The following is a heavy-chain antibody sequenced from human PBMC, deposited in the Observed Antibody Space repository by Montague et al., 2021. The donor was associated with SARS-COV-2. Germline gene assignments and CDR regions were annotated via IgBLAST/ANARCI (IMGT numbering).Heavy chain of an antibody. CDR2: IYSNDEK. J-gene: IGHJ4*02. CDR3: AHLIRYYDIFTGIPFDY. D-gene: IGHD3-9*01. Sequence: VKPTQTLTLTCTFSGFSLSTPNVGVGWIRQPPGKALAWVAVIYSNDEKRYSPSLRNRLTITKDTAKNQVVLSLTYVDPVDTATYYCAHLIRYYDIFTGIPFDYWGQGRQVTVS. CDR1: GFSLSTPNVG. V-gene: IGHV2-5*01.